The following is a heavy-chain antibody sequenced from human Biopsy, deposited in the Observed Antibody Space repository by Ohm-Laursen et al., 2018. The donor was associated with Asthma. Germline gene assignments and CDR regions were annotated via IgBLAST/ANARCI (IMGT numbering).Heavy chain of an antibody. D-gene: IGHD2-21*02. CDR3: ARDAGYCGGDCYSLLEYYYYYYGMDV. V-gene: IGHV3-48*02. Sequence: SLRLSCSASGFTFGAYCMSWVRQVPGKGLEWVSYISSSSSTIYYADSVKGRFTISRDNAKNSLYLQMNSLRDEDTAVYYCARDAGYCGGDCYSLLEYYYYYYGMDVWGQGTTVTVSS. CDR2: ISSSSSTI. J-gene: IGHJ6*02. CDR1: GFTFGAYC.